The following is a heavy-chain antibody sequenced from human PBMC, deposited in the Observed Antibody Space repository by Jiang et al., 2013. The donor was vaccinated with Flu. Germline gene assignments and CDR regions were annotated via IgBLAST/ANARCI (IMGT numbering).Heavy chain of an antibody. D-gene: IGHD6-19*01. Sequence: WMGWINTNTGNPTYAQGFTGRFVFSLDTSVSTAYLQISSLKAEDTAVYYCARLFSLQWLATRNLDYWGQGTLVTVSS. CDR2: INTNTGNP. CDR3: ARLFSLQWLATRNLDY. V-gene: IGHV7-4-1*02. J-gene: IGHJ4*02.